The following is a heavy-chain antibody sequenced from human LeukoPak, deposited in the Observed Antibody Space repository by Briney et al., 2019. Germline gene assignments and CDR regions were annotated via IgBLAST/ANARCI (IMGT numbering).Heavy chain of an antibody. V-gene: IGHV3-48*04. CDR3: ARGYYGDYVVDY. CDR2: ISSSGSTI. J-gene: IGHJ4*02. D-gene: IGHD4-17*01. Sequence: GGFLRLYCAAAGFAFSSYAMNWVRQAPGKGLEWVSYISSSGSTIYYADSVKGRFTISRDSAKNSLYLQMNSLRAEDTAVYYCARGYYGDYVVDYWGQGTLVTVSS. CDR1: GFAFSSYA.